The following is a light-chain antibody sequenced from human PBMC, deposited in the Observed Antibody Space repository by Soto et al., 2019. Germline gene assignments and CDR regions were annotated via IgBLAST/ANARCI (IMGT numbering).Light chain of an antibody. CDR2: LGS. J-gene: IGKJ1*01. Sequence: DIVMTQSPLSLPVTPGEPASISCRSSQSPLHSNGYNYLDWYLQKPGQSPQLLIYLGSNRASGVPDRFRGTGSGTAFTLKVTRVEAEDVGVYCCIQALHPTWPFGQGTKVDIK. CDR1: QSPLHSNGYNY. V-gene: IGKV2-28*01. CDR3: IQALHPTWP.